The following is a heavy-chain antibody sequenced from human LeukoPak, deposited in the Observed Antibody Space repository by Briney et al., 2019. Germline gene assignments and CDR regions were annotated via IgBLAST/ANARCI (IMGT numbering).Heavy chain of an antibody. CDR3: GRFSGGHQSPLVYAFDI. V-gene: IGHV4-4*02. CDR2: IYHSGST. D-gene: IGHD3-10*01. CDR1: GGSVSSSNW. J-gene: IGHJ3*02. Sequence: SETLSLTCAVSGGSVSSSNWWTWLRQPPGKGLEWIGEIYHSGSTNYNPSLKSRVTISVDKSKNQFSLRLNSVTAGDTAVYYCGRFSGGHQSPLVYAFDIWGQGTMVNVSS.